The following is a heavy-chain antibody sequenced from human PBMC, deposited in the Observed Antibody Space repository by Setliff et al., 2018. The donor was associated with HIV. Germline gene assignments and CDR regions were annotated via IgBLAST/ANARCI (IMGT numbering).Heavy chain of an antibody. CDR3: AREYYRSGGYYSGWKYYYMDV. CDR2: IHTSGTT. V-gene: IGHV4-4*08. J-gene: IGHJ6*03. D-gene: IGHD2-15*01. Sequence: TSETLSLTCTVSGDSSSNDYWTWVRQPPGKGLGWIGNIHTSGTTKYNPSLNSRVTISVDMSKSQFSLRLSSVTAADTAMYYCAREYYRSGGYYSGWKYYYMDVWGKGTTVTVSS. CDR1: GDSSSNDY.